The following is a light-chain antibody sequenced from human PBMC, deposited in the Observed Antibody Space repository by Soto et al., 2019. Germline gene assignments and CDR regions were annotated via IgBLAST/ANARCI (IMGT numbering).Light chain of an antibody. CDR1: QSVNSNY. Sequence: EIVLTQSPGTLSLSPGEGATLSCRASQSVNSNYLAWYQQKPGQAPRLLIYAASSRATGIPDRFSGSGSGTDFTLTISRLEPEDFAVYYCQQYGSSFITFGQGTRLEIK. CDR2: AAS. J-gene: IGKJ5*01. V-gene: IGKV3-20*01. CDR3: QQYGSSFIT.